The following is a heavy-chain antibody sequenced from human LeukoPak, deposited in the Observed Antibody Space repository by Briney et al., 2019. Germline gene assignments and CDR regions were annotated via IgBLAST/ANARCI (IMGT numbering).Heavy chain of an antibody. D-gene: IGHD3-10*01. J-gene: IGHJ2*01. V-gene: IGHV4-34*01. CDR2: ISHSGST. CDR3: ARFDYYGSGRHFDL. CDR1: GESFSGHY. Sequence: SETLSLTCAVYGESFSGHYWSWIRQPPGKGLEWIGEISHSGSTNYNPSLKSRVTISGDTSKNQFSLKLSSVTAADTAVYYCARFDYYGSGRHFDLWGRGTLVTVSS.